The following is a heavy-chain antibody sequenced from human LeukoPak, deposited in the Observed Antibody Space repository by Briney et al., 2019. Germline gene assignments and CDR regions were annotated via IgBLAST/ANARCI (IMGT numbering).Heavy chain of an antibody. J-gene: IGHJ4*02. CDR2: IYPGDSDA. CDR3: ARVGGSNSDFDS. V-gene: IGHV5-51*01. D-gene: IGHD2-15*01. CDR1: GYSFSTYW. Sequence: GESLKISCKGSGYSFSTYWIGWLRQMPGKGLEWMGIIYPGDSDARYSPSFQGQVTISADKSIATAFLQWSSLKASDTAMYYCARVGGSNSDFDSWGRGTLVTVSS.